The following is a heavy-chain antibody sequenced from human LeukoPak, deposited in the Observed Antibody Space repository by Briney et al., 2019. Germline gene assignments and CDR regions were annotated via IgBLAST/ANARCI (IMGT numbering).Heavy chain of an antibody. V-gene: IGHV4-59*01. Sequence: SETLSLTCTVSVGSISSYYWSWLRQPPGKGREWIGYIYYSGSTNYNPSLKSRVTISVDTSKNQFSLKLSSVTAADTAVYYCAGGRYGDSTGYWGQGTLVTVSS. CDR2: IYYSGST. J-gene: IGHJ4*02. CDR1: VGSISSYY. CDR3: AGGRYGDSTGY. D-gene: IGHD4-17*01.